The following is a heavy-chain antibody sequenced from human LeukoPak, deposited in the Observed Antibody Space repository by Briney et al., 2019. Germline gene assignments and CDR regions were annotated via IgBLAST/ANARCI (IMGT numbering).Heavy chain of an antibody. CDR1: GYTLTGYY. CDR3: ARAFYPGYYSYMAV. Sequence: ASVKVSCKASGYTLTGYYMHWVRQAPGQGLEWMGWINPNSGGTNYAQKFQGRVTMTRDTSISTAYMELSRLRSDDTAVYYCARAFYPGYYSYMAVWGKGTTVTVSS. V-gene: IGHV1-2*02. CDR2: INPNSGGT. J-gene: IGHJ6*03. D-gene: IGHD3-3*02.